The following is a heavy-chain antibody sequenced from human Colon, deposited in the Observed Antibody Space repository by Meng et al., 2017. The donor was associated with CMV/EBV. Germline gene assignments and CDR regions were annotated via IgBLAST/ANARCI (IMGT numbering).Heavy chain of an antibody. D-gene: IGHD1-26*01. CDR2: IYRDGRSK. Sequence: CAASGFTFSSYSMIVVRQAPGKGLVWVSVIYRDGRSKYYADSLKGRFTISRDNSKNTLYLQMNSLRAEDTAVYYCAKSIGRWERGADYWGQGTLVTVSS. J-gene: IGHJ4*02. V-gene: IGHV3-23*03. CDR3: AKSIGRWERGADY. CDR1: GFTFSSYS.